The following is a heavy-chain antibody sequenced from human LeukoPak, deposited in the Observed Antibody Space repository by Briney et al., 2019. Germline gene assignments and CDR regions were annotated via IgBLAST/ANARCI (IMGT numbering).Heavy chain of an antibody. J-gene: IGHJ6*02. D-gene: IGHD5-12*01. Sequence: ASVKVSCKASGYTFTSYDINWVRQATGQGLEWMGWMNPNSGNTGYAQKFQGRVTMTRNTSISTAYMELSSLRSEDTAVYYCARFVDIVATMQIYYYYYGMDVWGQGTTVTVSS. CDR3: ARFVDIVATMQIYYYYYGMDV. CDR1: GYTFTSYD. CDR2: MNPNSGNT. V-gene: IGHV1-8*01.